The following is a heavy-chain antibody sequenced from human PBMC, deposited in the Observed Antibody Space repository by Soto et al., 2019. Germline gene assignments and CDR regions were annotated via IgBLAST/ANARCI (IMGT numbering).Heavy chain of an antibody. J-gene: IGHJ4*02. CDR1: GYSFTSYW. CDR3: ARLSYYDSSGYYGPLDW. CDR2: IYPGDSDT. Sequence: GESLKISCKGSGYSFTSYWIGWVRQMPGKGLEWMGTIYPGDSDTRYSPSFQGQVTISADKSISTAYLQWSSLKASDTAMYYCARLSYYDSSGYYGPLDWWGQGTLVTVSS. D-gene: IGHD3-22*01. V-gene: IGHV5-51*01.